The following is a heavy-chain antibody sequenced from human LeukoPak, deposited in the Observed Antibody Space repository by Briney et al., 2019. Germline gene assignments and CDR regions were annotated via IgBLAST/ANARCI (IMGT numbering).Heavy chain of an antibody. CDR1: GGTFSGYA. Sequence: ASVKVSCKASGGTFSGYAISWVRQAPGQGLEWMGGIIPIFGTANYAQKFQGRVTITADESTSTAYMELSSLRSEDTAVYYCARGYCSSTSCYAGWFDPWGQGTLVTVSS. V-gene: IGHV1-69*13. D-gene: IGHD2-2*01. CDR2: IIPIFGTA. J-gene: IGHJ5*02. CDR3: ARGYCSSTSCYAGWFDP.